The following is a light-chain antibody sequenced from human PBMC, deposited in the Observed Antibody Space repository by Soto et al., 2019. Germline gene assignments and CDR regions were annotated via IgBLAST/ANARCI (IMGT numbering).Light chain of an antibody. V-gene: IGKV1-27*01. Sequence: DIQMTQSPSSLSASVGDRVTITCRASQGISNYLAWYQQKSGKVPKLLIYAASTLQSGVPSRFSGSGSGTDFTLTISSLQPEVVATYYCQKYNSAPPGTFGPGTKVDIK. CDR2: AAS. J-gene: IGKJ3*01. CDR3: QKYNSAPPGT. CDR1: QGISNY.